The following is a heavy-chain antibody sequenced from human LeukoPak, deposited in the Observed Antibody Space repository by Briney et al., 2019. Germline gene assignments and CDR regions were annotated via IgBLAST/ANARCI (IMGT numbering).Heavy chain of an antibody. Sequence: GGSLRLSCAASGFTFSSYSMNWVRQAPGKGLEWVSSISSSSYIYYADSVKGRFTISRDNAKNSLYLQMNSLRAEDTAVYYCARVSGIAAAGTRGYGSDVWGKGTTVTVSS. CDR1: GFTFSSYS. CDR2: ISSSSYI. J-gene: IGHJ6*04. D-gene: IGHD6-13*01. V-gene: IGHV3-21*01. CDR3: ARVSGIAAAGTRGYGSDV.